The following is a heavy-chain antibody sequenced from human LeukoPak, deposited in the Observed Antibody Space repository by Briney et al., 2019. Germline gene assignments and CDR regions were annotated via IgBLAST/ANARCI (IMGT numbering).Heavy chain of an antibody. CDR1: GFTFSSHW. J-gene: IGHJ5*02. CDR3: AKPYCSGGSCYSDWFDP. Sequence: GGSLRLSCAASGFTFSSHWMTGVRQAPGKGLEWVANIKEDGTRKNYMDSVKGRFTISRDNAKNTLYLQMNSLRAEDTAVYYCAKPYCSGGSCYSDWFDPWGQGTLVTVSS. D-gene: IGHD2-15*01. CDR2: IKEDGTRK. V-gene: IGHV3-7*01.